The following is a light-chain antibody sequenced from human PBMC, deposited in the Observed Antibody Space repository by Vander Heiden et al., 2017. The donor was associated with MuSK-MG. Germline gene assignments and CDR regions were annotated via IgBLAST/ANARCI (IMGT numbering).Light chain of an antibody. J-gene: IGKJ2*01. Sequence: DIQMTHSPSSLSASVGDRVTNTCRASQSISSYLNWYQQKPGKAPKLLIYAASSLQSGVPSRFSGSGSGTDFTLTISSLQPEDFATYYCQQSDSTPGTFGQGTKLEIK. CDR2: AAS. CDR1: QSISSY. CDR3: QQSDSTPGT. V-gene: IGKV1-39*01.